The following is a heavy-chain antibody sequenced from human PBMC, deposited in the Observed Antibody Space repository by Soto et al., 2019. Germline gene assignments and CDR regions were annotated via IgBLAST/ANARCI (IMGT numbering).Heavy chain of an antibody. V-gene: IGHV4-31*03. Sequence: QVQLQESGPGLVKPSQTLSLTCTVSGGSISSGGYYWSWIRQHPGKGLEWIGYIYYSGSTYYNPSIKSRVTISVDTSKNQFSLKLISVTAADTAVYYCARAWGYCSSTSCSHYYYYGMDVWGQGTTVTVSS. D-gene: IGHD2-2*01. CDR2: IYYSGST. CDR1: GGSISSGGYY. CDR3: ARAWGYCSSTSCSHYYYYGMDV. J-gene: IGHJ6*02.